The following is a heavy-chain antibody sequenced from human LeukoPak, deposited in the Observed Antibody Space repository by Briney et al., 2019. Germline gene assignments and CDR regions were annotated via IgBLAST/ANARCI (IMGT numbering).Heavy chain of an antibody. Sequence: PSETLSLTCTVSGGSIRSSYYYWGWIRQPPGKGLEWIGYIYYSGSTNYNPSLKSRVIISVDTSKNQFSLKLSSVAAADTAVYYCARDYGDYFDYWGQGTLVTVSS. CDR2: IYYSGST. J-gene: IGHJ4*02. CDR1: GGSIRSSYYY. D-gene: IGHD4-17*01. CDR3: ARDYGDYFDY. V-gene: IGHV4-61*01.